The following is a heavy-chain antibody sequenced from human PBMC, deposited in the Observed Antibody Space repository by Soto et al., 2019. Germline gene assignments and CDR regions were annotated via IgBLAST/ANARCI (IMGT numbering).Heavy chain of an antibody. CDR1: GFTVDDYA. D-gene: IGHD4-17*01. Sequence: PGGSLRLSCVASGFTVDDYAMHWVRQAPGKGLEWVSGISANGDNVDYADSVKGRFTVSRDNAKNSLFLQMNSLRHEDTALYYCAKDMKWGGMTTIHYFDSWGQGTQVTVSS. CDR2: ISANGDNV. V-gene: IGHV3-9*01. J-gene: IGHJ4*02. CDR3: AKDMKWGGMTTIHYFDS.